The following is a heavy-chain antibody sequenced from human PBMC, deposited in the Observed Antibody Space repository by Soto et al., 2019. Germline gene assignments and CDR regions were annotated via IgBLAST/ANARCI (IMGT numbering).Heavy chain of an antibody. CDR1: GYTFTTYA. CDR2: INAGNGAT. J-gene: IGHJ4*02. Sequence: RASVKVSCKASGYTFTTYAMHWVRQAPGQRLEWMGWINAGNGATKYSQNFQDRVTIARDTSANTAFMELSSLRSEDTAVYYCARGSAAAGPYYFDYWAQGTLVTVSS. V-gene: IGHV1-3*01. D-gene: IGHD6-13*01. CDR3: ARGSAAAGPYYFDY.